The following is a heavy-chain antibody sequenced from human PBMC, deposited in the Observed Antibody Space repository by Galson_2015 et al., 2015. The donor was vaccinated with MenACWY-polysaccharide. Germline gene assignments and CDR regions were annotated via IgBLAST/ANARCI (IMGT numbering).Heavy chain of an antibody. D-gene: IGHD3-10*01. CDR2: INKDGREK. CDR3: TRRLVRGVIIRDLDS. J-gene: IGHJ4*02. Sequence: SLRLSCAASGFTFSGHWMSWVRQAPGKGLEWVANINKDGREKNYVDSVKGRFTISRDNAKNSLYLQMNSLRAEDTAVYYCTRRLVRGVIIRDLDSWGQGTLVTVSS. CDR1: GFTFSGHW. V-gene: IGHV3-7*01.